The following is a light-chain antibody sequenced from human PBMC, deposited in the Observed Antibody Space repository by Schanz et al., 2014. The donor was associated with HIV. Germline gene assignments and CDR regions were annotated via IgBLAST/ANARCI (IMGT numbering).Light chain of an antibody. Sequence: QSALTQPTSVSGSPGQSITISCTVASSDVGDFNFVSWYQQHPGKAPKLMIYDFSDRPSGVPDRFSGSRSDTSASLTITGLQAEDEAHYYCQSYDSSLSVVFGGGTKLTVL. CDR1: SSDVGDFNF. CDR2: DFS. J-gene: IGLJ2*01. V-gene: IGLV2-14*03. CDR3: QSYDSSLSVV.